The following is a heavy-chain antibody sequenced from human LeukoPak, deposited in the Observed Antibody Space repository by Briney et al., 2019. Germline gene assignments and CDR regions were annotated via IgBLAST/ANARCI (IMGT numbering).Heavy chain of an antibody. CDR2: INAGKGNT. Sequence: ASVKVSCKASGYTFTSYAMHWVRQAPGQRLEWMGWINAGKGNTKYSQKFQGRVTITRDTSASTAYMELSSLRSEDTAVYYCARGVGYSYGGFDYWGQGTLVTVSS. D-gene: IGHD5-18*01. V-gene: IGHV1-3*01. J-gene: IGHJ4*02. CDR1: GYTFTSYA. CDR3: ARGVGYSYGGFDY.